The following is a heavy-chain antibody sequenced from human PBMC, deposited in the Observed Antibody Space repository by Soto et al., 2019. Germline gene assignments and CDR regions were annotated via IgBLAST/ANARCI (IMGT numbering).Heavy chain of an antibody. J-gene: IGHJ5*02. Sequence: SETLSLTCAVYGGSFSGYYWSWIRQPPGKGLEWIGEINHSGSTNYNPSLKSRVTISVDTSKNQFSLKLSSVTAADTAVYYCATQEVGGSYVYTFDPWGQGTLVTVSS. CDR2: INHSGST. CDR3: ATQEVGGSYVYTFDP. CDR1: GGSFSGYY. D-gene: IGHD1-26*01. V-gene: IGHV4-34*01.